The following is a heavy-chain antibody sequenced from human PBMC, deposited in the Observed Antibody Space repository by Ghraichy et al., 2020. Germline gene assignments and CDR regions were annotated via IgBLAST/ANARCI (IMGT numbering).Heavy chain of an antibody. V-gene: IGHV4-34*01. CDR3: ARGGDHAKTGY. Sequence: SQTLSLTCAVSGGSFSGNYWSWIRQPPGKGLEWTGEIHPSGSTNYNPSLWSRVSISVDTSKNQFSLNLNSVTAADTAVYYCARGGDHAKTGYWGQGTLVTVSS. CDR1: GGSFSGNY. D-gene: IGHD3-10*01. CDR2: IHPSGST. J-gene: IGHJ4*02.